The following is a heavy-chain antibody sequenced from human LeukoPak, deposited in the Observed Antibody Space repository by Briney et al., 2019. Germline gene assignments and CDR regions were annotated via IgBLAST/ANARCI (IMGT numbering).Heavy chain of an antibody. CDR2: INHSGST. J-gene: IGHJ6*03. V-gene: IGHV4-34*01. CDR3: ARVDNYYYMDV. Sequence: SETLSLTCAVYGGSFSGYYWSWIRQPPGKGLEWIGEINHSGSTNYNPSLKSRVTISVDTSKNQFSLKLSSVTAADTAVYYCARVDNYYYMDVWGKGTTVTISS. CDR1: GGSFSGYY.